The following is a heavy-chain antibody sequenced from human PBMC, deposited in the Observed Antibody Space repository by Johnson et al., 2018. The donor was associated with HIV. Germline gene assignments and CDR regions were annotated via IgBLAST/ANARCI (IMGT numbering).Heavy chain of an antibody. J-gene: IGHJ3*02. CDR2: IAYDGSNK. CDR3: ARESPLRDAFAI. CDR1: GFTFSSYA. Sequence: VQLVESGGGVVQPGRSLRLSCAASGFTFSSYAMHWVRQAPGKGLEWVAVIAYDGSNKYYADSVKGRFTISRDNAKNTLYLQMNSLRAEDTAVYSFARESPLRDAFAIWGPGTMVTVSS. V-gene: IGHV3-30*04.